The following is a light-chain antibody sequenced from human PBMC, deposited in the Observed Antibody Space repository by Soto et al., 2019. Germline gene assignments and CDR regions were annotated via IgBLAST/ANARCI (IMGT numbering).Light chain of an antibody. Sequence: QAVRTQPPSVSGAPGQRVTSSCTGSSSNIGAHYDVHWYQQLPGTAPKLLIYGNSNRPSGAPDRFSGSKSGTSASLAITGLQAEDEADYYCQSYDNSLSVYVFGTGTKVTV. J-gene: IGLJ1*01. V-gene: IGLV1-40*01. CDR1: SSNIGAHYD. CDR2: GNS. CDR3: QSYDNSLSVYV.